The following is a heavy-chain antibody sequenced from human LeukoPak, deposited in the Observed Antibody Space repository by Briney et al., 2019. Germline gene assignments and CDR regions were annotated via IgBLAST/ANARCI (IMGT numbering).Heavy chain of an antibody. CDR1: GGSFSGYY. J-gene: IGHJ6*03. CDR2: INHSGST. V-gene: IGHV4-34*01. D-gene: IGHD3-22*01. CDR3: ARGVYYYDSSGSPYYYMDV. Sequence: SETLSLTCAVYGGSFSGYYWSWIRQPPGKGLEWIGEINHSGSTNYNPSLKSRVTISVDTSKNQFSLKLSSVTAADTAVYYCARGVYYYDSSGSPYYYMDVWGKGTTVTVSS.